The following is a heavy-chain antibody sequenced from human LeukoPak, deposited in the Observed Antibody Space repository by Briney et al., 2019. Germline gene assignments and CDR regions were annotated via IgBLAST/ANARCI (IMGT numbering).Heavy chain of an antibody. CDR2: ISGSGDSA. J-gene: IGHJ4*02. D-gene: IGHD4-17*01. Sequence: GGSLRLSCAVSGFTFSSNAMSWVRQAPGKGLEWVSAISGSGDSAYYADPVKGRFTISRDNSKNTLYLQIHTLRAEDTAIYYCAKGHGDWAGNYFDYWGQGTLVSVSS. CDR3: AKGHGDWAGNYFDY. V-gene: IGHV3-23*01. CDR1: GFTFSSNA.